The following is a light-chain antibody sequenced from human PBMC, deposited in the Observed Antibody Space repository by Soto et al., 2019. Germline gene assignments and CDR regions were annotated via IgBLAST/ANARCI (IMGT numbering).Light chain of an antibody. Sequence: DIQMTQSPSSLSASVGYRVTITCRASQSISSYLKWYPQKPGKAPKLLIYAASSLQSGVPSRFSGSGSGTYFALTISSLPPEDFATYYCQQRSSNPSFVPGTKVDIK. V-gene: IGKV1-39*01. CDR3: QQRSSNPS. CDR2: AAS. CDR1: QSISSY. J-gene: IGKJ3*01.